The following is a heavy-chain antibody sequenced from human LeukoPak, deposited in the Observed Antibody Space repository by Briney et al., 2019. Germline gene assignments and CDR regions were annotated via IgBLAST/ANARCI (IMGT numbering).Heavy chain of an antibody. CDR3: ATSSGWYPLFDY. CDR1: GYTLTELS. V-gene: IGHV1-24*01. Sequence: ASVTVSCKVSGYTLTELSMHWVRQAPGKGLEWMGGFDPEDGETIYAQKFQGRVTMTEDTSTDTAYMELSSLRSEDTAVYYCATSSGWYPLFDYWGQEPWSPSPQ. D-gene: IGHD6-19*01. CDR2: FDPEDGET. J-gene: IGHJ4*01.